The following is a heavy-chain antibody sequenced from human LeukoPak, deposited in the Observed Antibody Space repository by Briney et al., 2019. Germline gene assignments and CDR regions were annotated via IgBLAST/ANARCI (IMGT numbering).Heavy chain of an antibody. J-gene: IGHJ4*02. V-gene: IGHV4-59*01. D-gene: IGHD3-3*01. CDR3: AKGAGSGYSLSFDY. CDR1: GGSISSYY. CDR2: VYHSGST. Sequence: PSETLSLTCTVSGGSISSYYWSWIRQPPGKGLEWIGFVYHSGSTNYNPSLKSRLIISIDTSKNQFSLRLMSVTAADSAVYYCAKGAGSGYSLSFDYWGPGTLVSVSS.